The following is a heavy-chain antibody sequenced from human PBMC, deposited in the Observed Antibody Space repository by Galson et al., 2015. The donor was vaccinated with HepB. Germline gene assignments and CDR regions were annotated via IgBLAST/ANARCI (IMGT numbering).Heavy chain of an antibody. J-gene: IGHJ4*02. CDR2: IYWGDDK. V-gene: IGHV2-5*02. CDR3: AHIAYYDFWSGADYFDY. CDR1: GFSLSTSGVG. D-gene: IGHD3-3*01. Sequence: PALVKPTQTLTLTCTFSGFSLSTSGVGVGWIRQPPGKALEWLALIYWGDDKRYSPSLKSRLTITKDTSKDQVVLTMTNMDPVDTATYYCAHIAYYDFWSGADYFDYWGQGTLVTVSS.